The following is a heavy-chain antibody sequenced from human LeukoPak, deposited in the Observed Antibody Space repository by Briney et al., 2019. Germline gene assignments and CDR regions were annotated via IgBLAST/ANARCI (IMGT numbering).Heavy chain of an antibody. CDR1: GYTFTSYY. Sequence: GASVKVSCKASGYTFTSYYMHWVRQAPGQGLEWMGIINPSGGSTSYAQKFQGRVTMTRDMSTSTVYMELSSLRSEDTAVYYCARVFGVRGVQYYFDYWGQGTLVTVSS. J-gene: IGHJ4*02. V-gene: IGHV1-46*01. D-gene: IGHD3-10*01. CDR2: INPSGGST. CDR3: ARVFGVRGVQYYFDY.